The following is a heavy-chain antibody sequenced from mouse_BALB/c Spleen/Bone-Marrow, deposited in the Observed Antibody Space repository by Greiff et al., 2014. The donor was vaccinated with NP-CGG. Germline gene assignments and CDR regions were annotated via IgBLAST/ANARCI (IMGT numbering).Heavy chain of an antibody. D-gene: IGHD2-4*01. CDR3: ARGEITAFAY. Sequence: QVQLQQSGAELVRPGASVKLSCKASGYSFTIYWMNWVKQRPGQGLEWIGMIHPSDIETRLNQKFKDKATLTVDKSPNTAYMQLSSPTSEDSAVYYCARGEITAFAYWGQGTLVTVSA. CDR1: GYSFTIYW. V-gene: IGHV1-61*01. J-gene: IGHJ3*01. CDR2: IHPSDIET.